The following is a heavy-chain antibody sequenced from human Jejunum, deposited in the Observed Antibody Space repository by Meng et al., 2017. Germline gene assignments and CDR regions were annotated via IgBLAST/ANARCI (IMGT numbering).Heavy chain of an antibody. CDR1: GYSFTEYW. V-gene: IGHV5-51*01. J-gene: IGHJ4*01. D-gene: IGHD2-21*01. CDR2: IFPSDSDT. Sequence: GESLKISCQGSGYSFTEYWIAWVREMPGKGLEWMGIIFPSDSDTRYSPSFQGQVTISADKSINTAYLQWSTLEASDTAMYFCARKAKDYSNIYFFNYWGQGTQVTVSS. CDR3: ARKAKDYSNIYFFNY.